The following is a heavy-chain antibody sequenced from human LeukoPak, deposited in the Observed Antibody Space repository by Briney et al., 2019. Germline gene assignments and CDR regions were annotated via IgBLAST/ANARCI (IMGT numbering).Heavy chain of an antibody. CDR1: GYTFTSYD. CDR3: ARGTGGSSSAEFDY. V-gene: IGHV1-8*03. Sequence: ASVKVSCKASGYTFTSYDINWVRQATGQGLEWMGWMNPNSSNTGYAQKFQGRVTITRNTSISTAYMELSSLRSEDTAVYYCARGTGGSSSAEFDYWGQGTLVTVSS. J-gene: IGHJ4*02. D-gene: IGHD6-6*01. CDR2: MNPNSSNT.